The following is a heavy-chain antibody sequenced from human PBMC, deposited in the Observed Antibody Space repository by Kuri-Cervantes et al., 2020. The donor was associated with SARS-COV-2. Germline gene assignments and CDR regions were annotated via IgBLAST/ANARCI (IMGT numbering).Heavy chain of an antibody. D-gene: IGHD6-19*01. CDR1: GFIFSRNS. CDR2: ISSSSSYI. V-gene: IGHV3-21*01. CDR3: AREGIAVAGTDY. J-gene: IGHJ4*02. Sequence: GESLKISCAASGFIFSRNSMSWVRLTPGKGLEWVSFISSSSSYIYYADSVKGRFTISRDNAKNSLYLQMNSLRAEDTAVYYCAREGIAVAGTDYWGQGTLVTVSS.